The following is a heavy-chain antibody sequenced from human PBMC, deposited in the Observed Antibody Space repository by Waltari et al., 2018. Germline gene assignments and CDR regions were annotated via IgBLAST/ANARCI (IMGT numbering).Heavy chain of an antibody. V-gene: IGHV1-2*04. CDR2: INPKXGGT. CDR1: GSTFTHYH. Sequence: VPXXQSGAEXTKPXASVKVSCXPSGSTFTHYHLHWVRQAPGKGLEWMGXINPKXGGTYXAQTFQGWVTXTRDTSTSTVYMELSSLXSDDTAVYXGARRXCTGECYAPYVXWGQGSLVTVSS. CDR3: ARRXCTGECYAPYVX. J-gene: IGHJ4*02. D-gene: IGHD2-8*02.